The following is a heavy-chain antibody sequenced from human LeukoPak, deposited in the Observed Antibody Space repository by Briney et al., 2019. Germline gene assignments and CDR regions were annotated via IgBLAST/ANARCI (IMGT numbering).Heavy chain of an antibody. Sequence: HPGRSLRLSCAASGFTFSSYEMNWVRQAPGKGLEWVSYISSSGSTIYYADSVKGRFTISRDNAKNSLYLQMNSLGAEDTAVYYCARDYAYCSSTSCYGAFDYWGQGTLVTVSS. CDR3: ARDYAYCSSTSCYGAFDY. CDR1: GFTFSSYE. CDR2: ISSSGSTI. V-gene: IGHV3-48*03. D-gene: IGHD2-2*01. J-gene: IGHJ4*02.